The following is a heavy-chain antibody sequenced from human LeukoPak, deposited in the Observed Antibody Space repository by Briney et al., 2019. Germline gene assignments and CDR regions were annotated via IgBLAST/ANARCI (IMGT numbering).Heavy chain of an antibody. J-gene: IGHJ4*02. V-gene: IGHV3-48*01. CDR1: GFTFSSYS. CDR2: ISSSSSTI. D-gene: IGHD1-26*01. Sequence: GGSLRLSCAASGFTFSSYSMNWVRQAPGKGLEWVSYISSSSSTIYYADSVKGRFTISRDNAKNSLYLQMNSLRAEDTAVYYCARVGDKGYFDYWGQGTLVTVSS. CDR3: ARVGDKGYFDY.